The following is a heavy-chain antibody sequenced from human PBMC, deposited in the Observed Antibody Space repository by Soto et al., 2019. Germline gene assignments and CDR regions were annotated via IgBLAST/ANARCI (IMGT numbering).Heavy chain of an antibody. CDR2: IIPMYGTT. J-gene: IGHJ6*02. Sequence: SVKVSCKSSGGSFSSSAITWVRPAPGQGLEWMGRIIPMYGTTFYAQTFQGRVTITADESTSTVYMHVSSLKSEDTASYFCATSVGAIGYRFFNMDVWGQGTTVTVSS. CDR1: GGSFSSSA. D-gene: IGHD5-12*01. V-gene: IGHV1-69*13. CDR3: ATSVGAIGYRFFNMDV.